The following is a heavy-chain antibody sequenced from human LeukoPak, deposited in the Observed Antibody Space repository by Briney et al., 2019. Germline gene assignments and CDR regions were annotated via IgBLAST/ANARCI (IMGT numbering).Heavy chain of an antibody. CDR3: AKDGTYYDFWSGYGSRSADWYFDL. Sequence: GGSLRLSCAASGFTFDDYTMHWVRQAPGKGLEWVSLISWDGGSTYYADSVKGRFTISRDNSKNSLYLQMNSLRTEDTALYYCAKDGTYYDFWSGYGSRSADWYFDLWGRGTLVTVSS. CDR2: ISWDGGST. J-gene: IGHJ2*01. V-gene: IGHV3-43*01. D-gene: IGHD3-3*01. CDR1: GFTFDDYT.